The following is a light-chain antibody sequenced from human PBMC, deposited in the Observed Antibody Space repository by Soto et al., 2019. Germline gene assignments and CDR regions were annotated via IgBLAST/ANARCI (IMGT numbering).Light chain of an antibody. Sequence: DIQLTQSPSFLSASVGDRVTITCRASQGINSYLAWYQQKPGKAPKVLMYDASTLQRGVTSRFSGSGSGTEFTLAISSLKPEDFATYYCQQFNDYPITFGQGTRLEIK. CDR2: DAS. J-gene: IGKJ5*01. CDR1: QGINSY. CDR3: QQFNDYPIT. V-gene: IGKV1-9*01.